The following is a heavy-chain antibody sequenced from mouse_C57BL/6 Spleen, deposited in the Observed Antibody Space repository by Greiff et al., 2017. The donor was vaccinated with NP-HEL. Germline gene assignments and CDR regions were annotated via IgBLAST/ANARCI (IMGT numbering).Heavy chain of an antibody. V-gene: IGHV2-6*03. J-gene: IGHJ1*03. Sequence: QVQLQQSGPGLVAPSQSLSITCTVSGFSLTSYGVHWVRQPPGKGLEWLVVIWSDGSTTYNSALKSRLSISKDNSKSQVFLKMNSLQTDDTAMYYCARGTTVVATYWYFDVWGTGTTVTVSS. CDR3: ARGTTVVATYWYFDV. D-gene: IGHD1-1*01. CDR2: IWSDGST. CDR1: GFSLTSYG.